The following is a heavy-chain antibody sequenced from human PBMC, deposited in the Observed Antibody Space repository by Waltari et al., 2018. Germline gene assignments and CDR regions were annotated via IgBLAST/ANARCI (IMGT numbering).Heavy chain of an antibody. CDR3: ATVYPVKYSGSYKGDFDY. J-gene: IGHJ4*02. D-gene: IGHD1-26*01. Sequence: EVQLVQSGAEVKKPGATVKISCKVSGYTFTDYHMHWVQQAPGKGLEWMGLVGPEDGETIYAGKFQGRVTITADTSTDTAYMELSSLRSEDTAVYYCATVYPVKYSGSYKGDFDYWGQGALVTVSS. CDR1: GYTFTDYH. V-gene: IGHV1-69-2*01. CDR2: VGPEDGET.